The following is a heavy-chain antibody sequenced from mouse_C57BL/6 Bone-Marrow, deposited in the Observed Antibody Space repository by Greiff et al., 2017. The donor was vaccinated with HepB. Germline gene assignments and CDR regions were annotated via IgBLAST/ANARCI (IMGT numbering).Heavy chain of an antibody. J-gene: IGHJ1*03. D-gene: IGHD1-1*01. V-gene: IGHV8-12*01. CDR1: GFSLSTSGMG. Sequence: QVTLKESGPGILQSSQTLSLSCSFSGFSLSTSGMGVSWIRQPSGKGLEWLAHIYWDDDKRYNPSLKSRLINSKDTSSNQVFLKITSMDTADTATYYCARINYYGSSFWYFDVWGTGTTVTVSS. CDR3: ARINYYGSSFWYFDV. CDR2: IYWDDDK.